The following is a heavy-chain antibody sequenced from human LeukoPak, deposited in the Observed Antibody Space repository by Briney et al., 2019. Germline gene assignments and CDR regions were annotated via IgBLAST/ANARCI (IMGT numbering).Heavy chain of an antibody. J-gene: IGHJ3*02. CDR1: GGSISSYY. D-gene: IGHD3-10*01. CDR2: IYYSGST. V-gene: IGHV4-59*08. CDR3: ARGMVRGVILI. Sequence: SETLSLTCTVSGGSISSYYWSWIRQPPGKGLEWIGYIYYSGSTNYNPSLKSRVTISVDTPKNQFSLKLSSVTAADTAVYYCARGMVRGVILIWGQGTMVTVSS.